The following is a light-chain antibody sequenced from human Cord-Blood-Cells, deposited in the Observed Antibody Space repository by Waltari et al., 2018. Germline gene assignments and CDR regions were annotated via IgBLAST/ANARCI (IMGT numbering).Light chain of an antibody. CDR2: DVS. CDR3: SSYTSSSTLV. J-gene: IGLJ3*02. CDR1: SSDVGGYNY. V-gene: IGLV2-14*03. Sequence: QSALTQPASVSGSPGQSITISCTGTSSDVGGYNYVSWYQQHTGKAPKLMICDVSNRPSGVSKRFSGSKSGNTASLTSSGLQAEDEADYYCSSYTSSSTLVFGGGTKLTVL.